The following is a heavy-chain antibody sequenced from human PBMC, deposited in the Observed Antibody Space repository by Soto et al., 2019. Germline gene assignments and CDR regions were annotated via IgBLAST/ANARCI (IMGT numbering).Heavy chain of an antibody. CDR3: ARGDVGDYYGMDV. CDR2: ISSRSSYI. D-gene: IGHD3-16*01. J-gene: IGHJ6*02. Sequence: EAQLVESGGGLVKPGGSLRLSCAASGFTFSIYSMNWVRQAPGKGLEWVSSISSRSSYIYYADSVKGRFTISRDNAKNSLYMQMHSLRAEDTAVYYCARGDVGDYYGMDVWGQGTTVTVSS. V-gene: IGHV3-21*01. CDR1: GFTFSIYS.